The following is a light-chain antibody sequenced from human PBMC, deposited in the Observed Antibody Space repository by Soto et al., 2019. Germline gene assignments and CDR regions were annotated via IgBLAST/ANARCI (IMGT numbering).Light chain of an antibody. J-gene: IGKJ2*01. Sequence: EIVLTQSPATLSLSPGARATLSCRASQSVSSYLAWYQQKPGQAPRLLIYDASNRATGIPARFSGSGSGTDITLNISSLEPEDFAVYDCQQRSNWPRTFGQGTKLEIK. CDR3: QQRSNWPRT. CDR1: QSVSSY. CDR2: DAS. V-gene: IGKV3-11*01.